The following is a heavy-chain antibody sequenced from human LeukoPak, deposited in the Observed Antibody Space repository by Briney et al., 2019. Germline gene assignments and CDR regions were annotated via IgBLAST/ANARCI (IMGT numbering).Heavy chain of an antibody. J-gene: IGHJ4*02. CDR3: ARHRSYGTFDY. Sequence: SETLSLTCTVSGGSISSYYWSWIRQPPGKGPEWIGYIYYSGSTNYNPSLKSRVTISVDTSKNQFSLKLSSVTAADTAVYYCARHRSYGTFDYWGQGTLVTVS. CDR1: GGSISSYY. D-gene: IGHD5-18*01. V-gene: IGHV4-59*08. CDR2: IYYSGST.